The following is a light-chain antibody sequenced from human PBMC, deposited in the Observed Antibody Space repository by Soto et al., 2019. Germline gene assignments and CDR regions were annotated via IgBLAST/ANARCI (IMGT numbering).Light chain of an antibody. CDR1: QTSNNL. Sequence: DVQMTQSPSTLSASVGDRVTLTCGESQTSNNLLGWYQQKPGNSPKFLIYDVSTFESGGRSMFSGSGSGTEFTLTISSLQPEDFATYYCHQYDSYPLTFDGGTKVDIK. V-gene: IGKV1-5*01. CDR3: HQYDSYPLT. CDR2: DVS. J-gene: IGKJ4*01.